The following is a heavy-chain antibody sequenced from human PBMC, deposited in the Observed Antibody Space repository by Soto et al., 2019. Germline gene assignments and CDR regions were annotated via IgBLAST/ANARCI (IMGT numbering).Heavy chain of an antibody. J-gene: IGHJ4*02. CDR2: INPNSDGT. Sequence: GASVKVSCKASGYTFTGYYMHWVRQAPGQGLEWMGWINPNSDGTNYAQKFQGRVTMTRDTSISTAYMELSRLRSDDTAVYYCARGLSSSWFYYFDYWGQGTLVTVPQ. CDR3: ARGLSSSWFYYFDY. V-gene: IGHV1-2*02. CDR1: GYTFTGYY. D-gene: IGHD6-13*01.